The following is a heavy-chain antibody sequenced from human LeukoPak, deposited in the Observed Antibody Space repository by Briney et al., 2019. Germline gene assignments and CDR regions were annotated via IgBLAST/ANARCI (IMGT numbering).Heavy chain of an antibody. D-gene: IGHD3-10*01. CDR1: GGSFSGYY. J-gene: IGHJ4*02. V-gene: IGHV4-34*01. CDR2: INHSGST. Sequence: PSETLSLTCAVYGGSFSGYYWSWIRQPPGKGLEWIGEINHSGSTNYNPSLKSRVTVSVDTSKNQFSLNLCSVTAADTAVYYCARAGEMYYYGSGSYPLGYWGQGTLVTVSS. CDR3: ARAGEMYYYGSGSYPLGY.